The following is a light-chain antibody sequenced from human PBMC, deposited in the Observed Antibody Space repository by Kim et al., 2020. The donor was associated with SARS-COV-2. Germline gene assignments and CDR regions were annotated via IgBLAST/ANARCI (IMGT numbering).Light chain of an antibody. Sequence: VSTGKTASITGSGVKLGDNYACCYQQKPGQSPVLVIYQDTKRPSGIPERFSGSNSGNTATLTISGTQAMDEADYYCQAWDSSTAVFGGGTKVTVL. CDR1: KLGDNY. CDR3: QAWDSSTAV. J-gene: IGLJ3*02. V-gene: IGLV3-1*01. CDR2: QDT.